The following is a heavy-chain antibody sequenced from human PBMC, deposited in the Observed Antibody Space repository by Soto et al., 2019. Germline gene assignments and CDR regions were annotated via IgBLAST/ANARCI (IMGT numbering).Heavy chain of an antibody. CDR1: GFTFSSYG. V-gene: IGHV3-33*01. D-gene: IGHD2-2*01. J-gene: IGHJ6*02. CDR2: IWYDGSNK. CDR3: ARDPLGYCSITSCSSYYYYGMDV. Sequence: GGSLRLSCAASGFTFSSYGMHWVRQAPGKGLEWVAVIWYDGSNKYYADSVKGRFTISRDNSKNTLYLQMNGLRAEDTAVYYCARDPLGYCSITSCSSYYYYGMDVWGQGTTVTVSS.